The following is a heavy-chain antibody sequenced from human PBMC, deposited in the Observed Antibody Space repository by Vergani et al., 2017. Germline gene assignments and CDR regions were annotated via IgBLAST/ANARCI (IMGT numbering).Heavy chain of an antibody. V-gene: IGHV4-34*01. Sequence: QVQLQQWGAGLLKPSETLSLTCAVYGGSFSGYYWSWIRQPPGKGLEWIGEINHSGSTNYNPSLKSRVTISVDTSKNQFSLKLSSVTAADTAVYYCARVPLQRYYYYYYGRDVWGKGPT. J-gene: IGHJ6*01. D-gene: IGHD5-18*01. CDR3: ARVPLQRYYYYYYGRDV. CDR1: GGSFSGYY. CDR2: INHSGST.